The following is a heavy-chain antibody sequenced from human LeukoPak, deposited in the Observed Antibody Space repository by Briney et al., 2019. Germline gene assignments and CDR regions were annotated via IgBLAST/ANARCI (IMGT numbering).Heavy chain of an antibody. CDR3: ARDSVFYYDRSGYLDY. CDR1: GFTFSDYY. CDR2: ISISGSTI. D-gene: IGHD3-22*01. V-gene: IGHV3-11*01. Sequence: PGGSMRLSCAASGFTFSDYYMSWIRQAPGKGLEWVSYISISGSTIYYADSVKGRVTISRDNAKKSLYLQMNSLRAEDTAVYYCARDSVFYYDRSGYLDYWGQGTLVTVSS. J-gene: IGHJ4*02.